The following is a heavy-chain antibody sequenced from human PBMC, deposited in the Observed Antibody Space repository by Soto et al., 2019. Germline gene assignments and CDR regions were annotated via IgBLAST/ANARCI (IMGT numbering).Heavy chain of an antibody. CDR3: AKDLQAYGDYDYYCYGLDV. D-gene: IGHD4-17*01. CDR1: GFTFSTFG. J-gene: IGHJ6*02. Sequence: QLVESGGGVVPPGASLRLSCAASGFTFSTFGMHWVRQTPVKGLEWVAVSSDDGNNKVYADSVNGRFTIYRDNFKNTLDLVMNNLKVDDTAVYYCAKDLQAYGDYDYYCYGLDVWGQGATVSVSS. CDR2: SSDDGNNK. V-gene: IGHV3-30*18.